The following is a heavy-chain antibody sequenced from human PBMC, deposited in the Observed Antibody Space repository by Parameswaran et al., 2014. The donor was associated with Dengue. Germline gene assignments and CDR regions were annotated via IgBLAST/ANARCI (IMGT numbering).Heavy chain of an antibody. CDR1: ISVA. J-gene: IGHJ2*01. Sequence: ISVARWIRQSPSRGLEWLGRTYYRSKWYNDYAVSVKSRITINPDTSKNQFSLQLNSVTPEDTAVYYCTSGMYFDLWGRGTLVTVSS. V-gene: IGHV6-1*01. CDR2: TYYRSKWYN. CDR3: TSGMYFDL. D-gene: IGHD1-1*01.